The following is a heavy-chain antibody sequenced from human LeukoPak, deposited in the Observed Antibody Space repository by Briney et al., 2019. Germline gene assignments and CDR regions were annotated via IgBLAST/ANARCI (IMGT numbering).Heavy chain of an antibody. Sequence: GGSLRLSCAASGFTFSSYGMSWVRQAPGKGLEWVSRINSDGSSTSYADSVKGRFTISRDNAKNTLYLQMNSLRAEDTAVYYCARDGAQLWGLYFDYWGQGTLVTVSS. CDR3: ARDGAQLWGLYFDY. D-gene: IGHD5-18*01. CDR1: GFTFSSYG. J-gene: IGHJ4*02. CDR2: INSDGSST. V-gene: IGHV3-74*01.